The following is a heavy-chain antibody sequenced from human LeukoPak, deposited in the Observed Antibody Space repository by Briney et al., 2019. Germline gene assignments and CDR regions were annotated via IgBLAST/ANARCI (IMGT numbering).Heavy chain of an antibody. D-gene: IGHD1-26*01. CDR1: GYTFTSYG. Sequence: ASVKASCKASGYTFTSYGISWVRQAPGQGLEWMGCISAYNGNTNYAQKLQGRVTMTTDTSTSTAYMELRSLRSDDTAVYYCARDLGELPAYDAFDIWGQGTMVTVSS. V-gene: IGHV1-18*01. CDR2: ISAYNGNT. J-gene: IGHJ3*02. CDR3: ARDLGELPAYDAFDI.